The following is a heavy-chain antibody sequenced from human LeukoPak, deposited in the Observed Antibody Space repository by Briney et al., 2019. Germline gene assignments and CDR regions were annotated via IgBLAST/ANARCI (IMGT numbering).Heavy chain of an antibody. V-gene: IGHV1-69*13. J-gene: IGHJ4*02. CDR1: RGTFSNYA. Sequence: GASVKVSCKASRGTFSNYAISWVRQAPGQGLDWMGGIIPIFGAANYAQKFQGRVTITADESTSTAYMGLSSLRSEDTAVYYCMGYCSSTSCYPFDYWGQGTLVTVSS. D-gene: IGHD2-2*01. CDR2: IIPIFGAA. CDR3: MGYCSSTSCYPFDY.